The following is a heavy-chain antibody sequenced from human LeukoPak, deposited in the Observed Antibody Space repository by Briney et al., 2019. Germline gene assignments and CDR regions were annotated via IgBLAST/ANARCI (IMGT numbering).Heavy chain of an antibody. CDR3: ARGPYGSGSYYHYYYYYYGMDV. Sequence: ASVKVSCKASGYTFTSYSISWVRQAPGQGLEWMGWISAYNGNTNYAQKLQGRATMTTDTSTSTAYMELRSLRSDDTAVYYCARGPYGSGSYYHYYYYYYGMDVWGQGTTVTVSS. V-gene: IGHV1-18*01. J-gene: IGHJ6*02. CDR2: ISAYNGNT. D-gene: IGHD3-10*01. CDR1: GYTFTSYS.